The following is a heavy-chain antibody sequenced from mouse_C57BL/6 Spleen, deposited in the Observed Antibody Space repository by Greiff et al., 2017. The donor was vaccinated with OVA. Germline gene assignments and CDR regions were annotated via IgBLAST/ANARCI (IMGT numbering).Heavy chain of an antibody. CDR3: ARFQGEYYYGFDY. Sequence: VQLQQSGAELARPGASVKLSYKASGYTFTSYGISWVKQRTGQGLEWIGEIYPRSGNTYYNEKFKGKATLTADKSSSTAYMELRSLTSEDSAVYFCARFQGEYYYGFDYWGQGTTLTVSS. J-gene: IGHJ2*01. CDR1: GYTFTSYG. D-gene: IGHD1-1*01. CDR2: IYPRSGNT. V-gene: IGHV1-81*01.